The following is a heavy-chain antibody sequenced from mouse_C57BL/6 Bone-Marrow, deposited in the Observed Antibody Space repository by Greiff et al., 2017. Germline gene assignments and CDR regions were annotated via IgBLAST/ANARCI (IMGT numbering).Heavy chain of an antibody. CDR2: IDPENGDT. CDR1: GFNIKDDY. V-gene: IGHV14-4*01. D-gene: IGHD2-3*01. J-gene: IGHJ2*01. Sequence: EVQVVESGAELVRPGASVKLSCTASGFNIKDDYMHWVKQRPEQGLEWIGWIDPENGDTEYASKFQGKATITADTSSNTAYLQLSSLTSEDTAVYYCTFYPYFDYWGQGTTLTVSS. CDR3: TFYPYFDY.